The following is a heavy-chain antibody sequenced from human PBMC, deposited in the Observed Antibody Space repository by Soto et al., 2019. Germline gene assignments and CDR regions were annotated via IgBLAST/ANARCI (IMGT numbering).Heavy chain of an antibody. Sequence: VQLVESGGGLVQPGGSLRLSCAASGFSVSTYWMYWVRQAPGKGLEWVANIKQDGSEKYYGDSVKGRFTISRDNAKNSLYLQMNSLRAEDTAVYYCARDPSQVFTGHMDVWGRGTTATVSS. CDR1: GFSVSTYW. J-gene: IGHJ6*03. CDR3: ARDPSQVFTGHMDV. V-gene: IGHV3-7*01. D-gene: IGHD2-8*01. CDR2: IKQDGSEK.